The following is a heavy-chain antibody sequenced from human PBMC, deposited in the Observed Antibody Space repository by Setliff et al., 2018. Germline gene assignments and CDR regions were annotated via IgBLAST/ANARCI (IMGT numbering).Heavy chain of an antibody. CDR2: INTNTGIP. CDR3: ARARWTGGYYSGDNYYMDV. J-gene: IGHJ6*03. CDR1: GYAFTSYA. D-gene: IGHD3-22*01. V-gene: IGHV7-4-1*02. Sequence: ASVKVSCKTSGYAFTSYAMTWMRQAPGQGLQYMGWINTNTGIPNYAQGFSGRFVFSLDTSVSTAYLQISSLKADDTAVYHRARARWTGGYYSGDNYYMDVWGKGTTVTVSS.